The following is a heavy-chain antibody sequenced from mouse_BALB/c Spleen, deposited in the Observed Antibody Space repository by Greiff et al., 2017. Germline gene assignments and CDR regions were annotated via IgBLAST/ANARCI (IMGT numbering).Heavy chain of an antibody. CDR3: ARGEDGNYWFAY. Sequence: EVQLQQSGPELVKPGASVKISCKASGYTFTDYNMHWVKQSHGKSLEWIGYIYPYNGGTGYNQKFKSKATLTVDNSSSTAYMELRSLTSEDSAVYFCARGEDGNYWFAYWGQGTLVTVSA. CDR2: IYPYNGGT. J-gene: IGHJ3*01. V-gene: IGHV1S29*02. CDR1: GYTFTDYN. D-gene: IGHD2-1*01.